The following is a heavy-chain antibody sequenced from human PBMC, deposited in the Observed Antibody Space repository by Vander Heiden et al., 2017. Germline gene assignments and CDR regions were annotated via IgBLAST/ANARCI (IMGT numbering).Heavy chain of an antibody. CDR2: IYYSGST. CDR3: AVDVSDGYYYYYGMDV. D-gene: IGHD3-3*02. CDR1: GRSISSGGYY. V-gene: IGHV4-31*03. J-gene: IGHJ6*02. Sequence: QVQLQESGPGLEKPSQTLSLTCTVSGRSISSGGYYWGWIRQHPGKGLEWIGYIYYSGSTSYNPSLKSRVTISVDTSKNQCSLKLSSVTAAKTAVYYCAVDVSDGYYYYYGMDVWGQGTTVTISS.